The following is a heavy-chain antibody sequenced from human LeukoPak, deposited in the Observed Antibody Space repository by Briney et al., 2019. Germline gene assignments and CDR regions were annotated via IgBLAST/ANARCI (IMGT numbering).Heavy chain of an antibody. CDR3: AREITLTGYKYGLGFNY. J-gene: IGHJ4*02. D-gene: IGHD2-15*01. CDR2: ISGSGGST. CDR1: GFTFSSYA. Sequence: PGGSLRLSCAASGFTFSSYAMSWVRQAPGKGLKWVSAISGSGGSTYYADSVKGRFTISRDNSKNTLYLQMNSLRAEDTAVYYCAREITLTGYKYGLGFNYWGQGTLVTVSS. V-gene: IGHV3-23*01.